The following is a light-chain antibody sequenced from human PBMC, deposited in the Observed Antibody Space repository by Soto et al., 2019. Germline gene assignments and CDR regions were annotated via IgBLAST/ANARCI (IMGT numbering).Light chain of an antibody. J-gene: IGKJ2*01. CDR3: MQALQTPRT. CDR1: QSLLHSNGYNY. CDR2: LGS. V-gene: IGKV2-28*01. Sequence: DIVMTQSPLFLPVTPGEPASISCRSGQSLLHSNGYNYLDWYLQKPGQSPQLLIYLGSNRASGVPDRFSGSGSGTDFTLKISRVEAEDVGVYYCMQALQTPRTFGQGTKLEIK.